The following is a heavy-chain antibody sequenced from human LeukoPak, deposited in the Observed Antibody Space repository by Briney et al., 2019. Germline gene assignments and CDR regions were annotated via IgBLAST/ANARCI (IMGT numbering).Heavy chain of an antibody. D-gene: IGHD6-19*01. Sequence: PGGSLRLSCAASGFTFSNYAMNWVRQAPGKGLEWVAVISHDGSTTYYADSVKGRFTISRDNSKNTLYLQMDTLGAEDTAVYYCARAVVGKEDLDYWGQGTLVTVSS. J-gene: IGHJ4*02. CDR1: GFTFSNYA. CDR2: ISHDGSTT. V-gene: IGHV3-30*04. CDR3: ARAVVGKEDLDY.